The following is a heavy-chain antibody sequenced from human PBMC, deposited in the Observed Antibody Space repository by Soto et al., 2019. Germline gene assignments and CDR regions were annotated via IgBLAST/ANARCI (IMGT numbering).Heavy chain of an antibody. CDR1: GGSLSNYY. CDR3: ARSPYGDRKYNWFDP. Sequence: QVQLQESGPGLVKPSETLSLTCTVSGGSLSNYYWNWIRQPPGKALEWIAYIYYSGSTNYNPSLKSRVTISVDTSKNQFSLKLSSVTAADTAMYYCARSPYGDRKYNWFDPWGQGTLVTVS. CDR2: IYYSGST. D-gene: IGHD4-17*01. J-gene: IGHJ5*02. V-gene: IGHV4-59*08.